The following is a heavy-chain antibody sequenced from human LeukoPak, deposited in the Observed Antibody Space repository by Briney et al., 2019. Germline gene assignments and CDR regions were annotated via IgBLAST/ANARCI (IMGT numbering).Heavy chain of an antibody. D-gene: IGHD3-10*01. V-gene: IGHV3-66*02. J-gene: IGHJ5*02. CDR3: SRDRAGAQDLGALDP. Sequence: GGSLTLSCAASGFTVSNDYMAWVRQAPGRGLEWVSLIYGDGTTFYTDSVKGRFTISRDNIKNTMYLQMNSLRPEDTALYYCSRDRAGAQDLGALDPWGQGTLVTVSS. CDR1: GFTVSNDY. CDR2: IYGDGTT.